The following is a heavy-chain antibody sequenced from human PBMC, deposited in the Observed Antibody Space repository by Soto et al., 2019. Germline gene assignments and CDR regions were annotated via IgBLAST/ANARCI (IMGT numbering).Heavy chain of an antibody. J-gene: IGHJ6*02. Sequence: PGWSLRLSCAASVFTVSSNYMSWVRQAPGKGLEWVSVIYSGGSTYYADSVKGRFTISRDNSKNTLYLQMNSLRAEDTAVYYCARDRREAVAGFYYYGMDVWGQGTTVTVSS. CDR1: VFTVSSNY. CDR2: IYSGGST. D-gene: IGHD6-19*01. CDR3: ARDRREAVAGFYYYGMDV. V-gene: IGHV3-53*01.